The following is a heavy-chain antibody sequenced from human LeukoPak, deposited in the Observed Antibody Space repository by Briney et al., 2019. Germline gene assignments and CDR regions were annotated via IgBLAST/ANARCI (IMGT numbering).Heavy chain of an antibody. CDR2: ISAYNGNT. CDR3: ARVVVVPAAGAKWFDP. Sequence: GASVKVSCKASGYTFTGYYMHWVRQAPGQGLEWMGWISAYNGNTNYAQKLQGRVTMTTDTSTSTAYMELRSLRSDDTAVYYCARVVVVPAAGAKWFDPWGQGTLVTVSS. CDR1: GYTFTGYY. D-gene: IGHD2-2*01. J-gene: IGHJ5*02. V-gene: IGHV1-18*04.